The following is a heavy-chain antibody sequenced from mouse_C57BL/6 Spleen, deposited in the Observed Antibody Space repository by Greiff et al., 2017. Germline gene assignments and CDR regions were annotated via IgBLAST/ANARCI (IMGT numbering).Heavy chain of an antibody. CDR1: GYSITSGYY. D-gene: IGHD2-3*01. CDR3: ARDSILDDGYSSFAY. CDR2: ISYDGSN. J-gene: IGHJ3*01. Sequence: EVKLQESGPGLVKPSQSLSLTCSVTGYSITSGYYWNWIRQFPGNKLEWMGYISYDGSNNYNPSLKNRISITRDTSKNQFFLKLNSVTTEDTATYYGARDSILDDGYSSFAYWGQGTLVTVSA. V-gene: IGHV3-6*01.